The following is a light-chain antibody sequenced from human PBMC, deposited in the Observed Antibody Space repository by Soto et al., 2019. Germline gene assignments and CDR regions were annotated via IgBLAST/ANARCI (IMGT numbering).Light chain of an antibody. CDR1: QGISSY. V-gene: IGKV1-8*01. CDR3: MQSLQGRT. J-gene: IGKJ4*01. Sequence: AIPMTQSPSSFSASTGDRVTITCRASQGISSYLAWYQQKPGKAPKLLIYAASTLQSGVPSRFSGSGSGTDFTLTISCLQSEDLATYYCMQSLQGRTFGGGTKVDI. CDR2: AAS.